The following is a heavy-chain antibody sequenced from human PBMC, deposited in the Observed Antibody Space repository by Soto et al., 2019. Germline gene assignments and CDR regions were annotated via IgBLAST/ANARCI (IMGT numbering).Heavy chain of an antibody. Sequence: ASVKVSCKASGYTFTSYAMHWVRQAPGQRLEWMGWINAGNGNTKYSQKFQGRVTITRDTSASTAYMELSSLRSEDTAMYYCARDRGSYDTLYYYYYGMDVWGQGTTVTVSS. J-gene: IGHJ6*02. CDR3: ARDRGSYDTLYYYYYGMDV. D-gene: IGHD1-26*01. V-gene: IGHV1-3*01. CDR2: INAGNGNT. CDR1: GYTFTSYA.